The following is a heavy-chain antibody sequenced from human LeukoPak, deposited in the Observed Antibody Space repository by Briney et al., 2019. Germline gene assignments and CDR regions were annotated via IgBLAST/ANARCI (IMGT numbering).Heavy chain of an antibody. CDR2: FDPEDGET. CDR3: ATYYYDSSGYYNWFDP. CDR1: GYTLTELY. D-gene: IGHD3-22*01. V-gene: IGHV1-24*01. J-gene: IGHJ5*02. Sequence: ASVKVSCKVSGYTLTELYMHWVRQAPGKGLEWMGGFDPEDGETIYAQKFQGRVTMTEDTSTDTAYMELSSLRSEDTAVYYCATYYYDSSGYYNWFDPWSQGTLVTVSS.